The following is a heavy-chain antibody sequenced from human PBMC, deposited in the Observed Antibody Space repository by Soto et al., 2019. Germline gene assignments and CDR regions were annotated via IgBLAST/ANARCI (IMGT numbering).Heavy chain of an antibody. V-gene: IGHV3-30-3*01. J-gene: IGHJ6*02. CDR2: ISYDGSDK. D-gene: IGHD6-19*01. CDR1: GFTFSSYA. Sequence: GGSLRLSCAASGFTFSSYAMHWVRQAPGKGLEWVGVISYDGSDKYYADSVKGRFTISRDNSKNTLYLQMNSLRAEDTAVYYCARDSSGWPPKRSSVPYYYYGMDVWGQGTTVTVSS. CDR3: ARDSSGWPPKRSSVPYYYYGMDV.